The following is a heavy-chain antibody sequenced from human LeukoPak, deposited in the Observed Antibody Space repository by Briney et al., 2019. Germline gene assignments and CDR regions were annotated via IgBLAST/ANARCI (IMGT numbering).Heavy chain of an antibody. CDR3: ARRDDFWSGYYYAFDI. CDR2: IYYSGST. D-gene: IGHD3-3*01. Sequence: PSETLSLTCTVSGGSISSSSYYWGWIRQPPGKGLEWIGSIYYSGSTYYNPSLKSRVTISVDTSKNQFSLKLSSVTAADTAVYYCARRDDFWSGYYYAFDIWGQGTMVTVSS. CDR1: GGSISSSSYY. J-gene: IGHJ3*02. V-gene: IGHV4-39*01.